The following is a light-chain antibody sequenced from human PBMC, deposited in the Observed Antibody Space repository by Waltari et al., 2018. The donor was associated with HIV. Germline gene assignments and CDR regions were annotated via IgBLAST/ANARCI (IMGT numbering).Light chain of an antibody. Sequence: SYELTQPPSVSVSPGQTARITCSGDGLSKQSVYWYQQKPGQAPVLGIYKDNGRPAGIPERFSGSTSGTTVTLTISGVRAEDEGDYYCQSVDSSETCMLFGGGTKLTVL. V-gene: IGLV3-25*03. CDR3: QSVDSSETCML. CDR2: KDN. CDR1: GLSKQS. J-gene: IGLJ2*01.